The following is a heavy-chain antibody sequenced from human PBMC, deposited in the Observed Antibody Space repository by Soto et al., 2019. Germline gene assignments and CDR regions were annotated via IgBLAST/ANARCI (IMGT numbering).Heavy chain of an antibody. Sequence: QVQLQESGPGLVKPSETLSLTCTVSGGSISSDSWSWIRQSPGKALEWIGYSYYNGVTKYNPSLKSRVTISVDTSQNQFSLRVTSVTAADTAVYYCARRSRSSSGWYFLDYWGQGTLVTVSS. CDR1: GGSISSDS. V-gene: IGHV4-59*01. CDR2: SYYNGVT. CDR3: ARRSRSSSGWYFLDY. J-gene: IGHJ4*02. D-gene: IGHD6-19*01.